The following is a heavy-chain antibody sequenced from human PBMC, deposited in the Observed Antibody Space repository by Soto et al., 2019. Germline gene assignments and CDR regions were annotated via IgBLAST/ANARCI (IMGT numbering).Heavy chain of an antibody. CDR3: ARDGDIVVVVAATPSYHYGMDV. CDR1: GFTFSSCS. D-gene: IGHD2-15*01. Sequence: GGSLRLSCAASGFTFSSCSMNWVRQAPGKGLEWVSYISSSSSTIYYADSVKGRFTISRDNAKNSLYLQMNSLRAEDTAVYYCARDGDIVVVVAATPSYHYGMDVWGQGTTVTVSS. V-gene: IGHV3-48*01. CDR2: ISSSSSTI. J-gene: IGHJ6*02.